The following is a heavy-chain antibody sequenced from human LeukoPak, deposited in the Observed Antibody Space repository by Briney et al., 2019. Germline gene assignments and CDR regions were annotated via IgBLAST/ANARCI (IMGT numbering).Heavy chain of an antibody. CDR3: ARGAVVNGLDV. CDR1: SGSISGYY. V-gene: IGHV4-59*01. Sequence: SETLSLTCTVSSGSISGYYWSWIRQPPGKGLEWIGYIYYGGSARYNPSFKSRVTMSVDTSKNQYSLKLSSVTAADTAVYYCARGAVVNGLDVWGQGTTVTVSS. J-gene: IGHJ6*02. D-gene: IGHD3-16*02. CDR2: IYYGGSA.